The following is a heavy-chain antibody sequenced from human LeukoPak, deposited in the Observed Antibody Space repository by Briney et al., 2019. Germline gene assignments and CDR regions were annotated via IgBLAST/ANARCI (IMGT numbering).Heavy chain of an antibody. Sequence: ASETLSLTCAVYGGSFSGYYWSWIRHPPGRGLEWIGEINHSGSTNYNPSLKSRVTISVDTSKNQFSLKLSSVTAADTAVYDCARGPRLYSRSPCDYWGQGTLVTVSS. CDR2: INHSGST. V-gene: IGHV4-34*01. CDR3: ARGPRLYSRSPCDY. D-gene: IGHD6-6*01. J-gene: IGHJ4*02. CDR1: GGSFSGYY.